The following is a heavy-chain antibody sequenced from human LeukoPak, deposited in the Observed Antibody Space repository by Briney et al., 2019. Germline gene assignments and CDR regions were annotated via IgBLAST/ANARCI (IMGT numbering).Heavy chain of an antibody. J-gene: IGHJ6*03. CDR2: TNPNTGNT. CDR1: GYTFTIYD. CDR3: ARGRWAARPKYYYYMDV. V-gene: IGHV1-8*03. D-gene: IGHD6-6*01. Sequence: ASVTVSFKASGYTFTIYDINWVRQATGQGLERMGRTNPNTGNTGYAQKFQGRVTITRDTSISTAYMELSSLRSEDTAVYYRARGRWAARPKYYYYMDVWGKGTTVTVSS.